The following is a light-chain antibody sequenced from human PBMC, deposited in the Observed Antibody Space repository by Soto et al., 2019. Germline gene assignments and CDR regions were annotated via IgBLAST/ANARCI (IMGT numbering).Light chain of an antibody. CDR1: SSNIGSNT. CDR2: SNN. J-gene: IGLJ2*01. V-gene: IGLV1-44*01. Sequence: QSVLSQPPSASVTPGQRVSISCSGSSSNIGSNTVNWYQQLPGTAPKLLIYSNNERPSGVPDRFSGTKSGTSASLAISGLQSEDEADYYCAAWDDSLNGVLFGGGTKLTVL. CDR3: AAWDDSLNGVL.